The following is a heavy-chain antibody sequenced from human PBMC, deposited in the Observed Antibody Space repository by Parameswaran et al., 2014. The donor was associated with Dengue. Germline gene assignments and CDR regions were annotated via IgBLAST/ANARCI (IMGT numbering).Heavy chain of an antibody. V-gene: IGHV1-69*15. CDR3: ATLHFGPDRGYTGYDSD. CDR2: IIPVFGTA. Sequence: SWVRQAPGQGLEWMGRIIPVFGTANYAQKFQVRVTITADESTSTAYMELSSLRSEDTAVYYCATLHFGPDRGYTGYDSDWGQGTLVTVSS. D-gene: IGHD5-12*01. J-gene: IGHJ4*02.